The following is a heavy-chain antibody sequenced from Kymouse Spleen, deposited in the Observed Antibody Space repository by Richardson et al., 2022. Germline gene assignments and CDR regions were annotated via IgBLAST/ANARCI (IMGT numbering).Heavy chain of an antibody. CDR3: AKDPL*QQLDLYTT. CDR1: GFTFDDYA. J-gene: IGHJ4*02. V-gene: IGHV3-9*01. Sequence: EVQLVESGGGLVQPGRSLRLSCAASGFTFDDYAMHWVRQAPGKGLEWVSGISWNSGSIGYADSVKGRFTISRDNAKNSLYLQMNSLRAEDTALYYCAKDPL*QQLDLYTTGAREPWSPSPQ. CDR2: ISWNSGSI. D-gene: IGHD6-13*01.